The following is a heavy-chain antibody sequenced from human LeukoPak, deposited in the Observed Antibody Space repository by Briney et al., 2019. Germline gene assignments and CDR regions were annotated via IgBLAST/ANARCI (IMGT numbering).Heavy chain of an antibody. V-gene: IGHV3-74*01. CDR2: ITSDGSST. J-gene: IGHJ4*02. CDR3: ARDGSRPDY. CDR1: GFTFSNYW. Sequence: PGGSLRLSCAASGFTFSNYWMHWVRQAPGKGPVWVSRITSDGSSTSYADSVKGRFTISRDNVKNTLFLQMSSLRAEDTAMYYCARDGSRPDYWGQGTLVTVSS. D-gene: IGHD1-26*01.